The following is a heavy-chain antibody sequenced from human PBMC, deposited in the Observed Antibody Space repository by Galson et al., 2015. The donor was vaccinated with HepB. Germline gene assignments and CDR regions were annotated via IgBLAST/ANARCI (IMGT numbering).Heavy chain of an antibody. CDR3: ARGCRNDRVPFDYYGMDV. Sequence: SLRLSCAASGFTFDDYGMSWVRQAPGKGLEWVSGINWNGGSTGYADSVKGRFTISRGNAKNSLYLQMNSLRAEDTALYYCARGCRNDRVPFDYYGMDVWGQGTTVTVSS. CDR2: INWNGGST. CDR1: GFTFDDYG. V-gene: IGHV3-20*04. J-gene: IGHJ6*02. D-gene: IGHD3-22*01.